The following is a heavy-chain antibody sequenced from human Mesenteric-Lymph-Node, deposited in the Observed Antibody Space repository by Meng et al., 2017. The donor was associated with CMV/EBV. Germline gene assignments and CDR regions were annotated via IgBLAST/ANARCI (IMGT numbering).Heavy chain of an antibody. CDR2: ISSSSSHI. J-gene: IGHJ5*01. CDR3: ARDEGGYSHWFDS. CDR1: GFTCRRYA. D-gene: IGHD2-21*01. V-gene: IGHV3-21*01. Sequence: ASGFTCRRYAMNWVRQAPGKGLEWVSYISSSSSHIYYADSVKGRFTVSRDNPKNSLYLEMNSLRVEDTAVYYCARDEGGYSHWFDSWGQGTLVTVSS.